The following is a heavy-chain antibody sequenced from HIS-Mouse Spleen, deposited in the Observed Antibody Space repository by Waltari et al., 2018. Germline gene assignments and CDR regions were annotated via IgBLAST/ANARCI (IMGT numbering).Heavy chain of an antibody. CDR3: ARGHDYSNYFDY. Sequence: QVQLVQSGAEVNKPGASVKVSCKASGSTFPSHDTHVARTATGKGLEWMGWMNPNRGNTGYAQKFQGRVIMTRNTSISTAYMELSSLRSEDTAVYYCARGHDYSNYFDYWGQGTLVTVSS. CDR1: GSTFPSHD. CDR2: MNPNRGNT. D-gene: IGHD4-4*01. J-gene: IGHJ4*02. V-gene: IGHV1-8*01.